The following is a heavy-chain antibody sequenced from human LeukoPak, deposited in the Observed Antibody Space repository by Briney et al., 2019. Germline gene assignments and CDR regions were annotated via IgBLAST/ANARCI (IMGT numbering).Heavy chain of an antibody. J-gene: IGHJ4*02. V-gene: IGHV1-3*01. CDR3: AREGYDSSGYYSQGFDY. Sequence: ASVKVSCKASGYTFTSYAMHWVRQAPGQRLEWMGWINAGNGNTKYSQKFQGRVTITRDTSASTAYMELSSLRSEDTAVYYCAREGYDSSGYYSQGFDYWGQGTLVTVSS. D-gene: IGHD3-22*01. CDR2: INAGNGNT. CDR1: GYTFTSYA.